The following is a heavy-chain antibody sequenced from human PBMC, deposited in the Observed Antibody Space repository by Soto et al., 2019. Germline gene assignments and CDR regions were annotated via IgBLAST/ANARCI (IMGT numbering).Heavy chain of an antibody. CDR1: GGSISSSSYY. J-gene: IGHJ4*02. V-gene: IGHV4-39*02. CDR3: ARESYYSGWFNY. Sequence: SETLSLTCTVSGGSISSSSYYWGWIRQPPGKGLEWIGSIYYSGSTYYNPSLKSRVTISVDTSKNQFSLKLTSVTAADTAVYYCARESYYSGWFNYWGQATWVTVSS. D-gene: IGHD6-19*01. CDR2: IYYSGST.